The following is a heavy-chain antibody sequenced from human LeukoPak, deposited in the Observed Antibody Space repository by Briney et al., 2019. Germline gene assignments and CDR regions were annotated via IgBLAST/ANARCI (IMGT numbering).Heavy chain of an antibody. CDR2: ISSSSSYI. CDR1: GFTFSSYS. V-gene: IGHV3-21*01. Sequence: GGSLRLSCAASGFTFSSYSMNWVRQAPGKGLEWVSSISSSSSYIYYADSVKGRFTISRDNAKNSLYLQMNSLRAEDTAVYYCARRDFDWARYYYYYMDVWGKGTTVTVSS. D-gene: IGHD3-9*01. J-gene: IGHJ6*03. CDR3: ARRDFDWARYYYYYMDV.